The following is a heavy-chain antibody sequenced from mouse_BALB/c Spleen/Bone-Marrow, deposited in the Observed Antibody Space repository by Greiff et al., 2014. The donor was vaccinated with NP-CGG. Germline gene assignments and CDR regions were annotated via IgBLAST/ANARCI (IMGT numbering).Heavy chain of an antibody. V-gene: IGHV5-6-5*01. J-gene: IGHJ4*01. D-gene: IGHD1-2*01. Sequence: LVESGGGLVKPGESLKFSCAASGITVSSYTMSWVRQTPEKRLEWGASITGGGTTYYPDSVKGGFTISRDNARNILYLQVSILRSEDTAIYYCARHYGYVDAMDYWGQGTSVTVSA. CDR3: ARHYGYVDAMDY. CDR2: ITGGGTT. CDR1: GITVSSYT.